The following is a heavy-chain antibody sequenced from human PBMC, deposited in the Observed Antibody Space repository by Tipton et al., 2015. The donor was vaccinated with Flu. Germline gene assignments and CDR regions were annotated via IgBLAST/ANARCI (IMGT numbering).Heavy chain of an antibody. D-gene: IGHD6-13*01. CDR3: ARGPLPDSNWYNGMDV. J-gene: IGHJ6*02. V-gene: IGHV3-13*01. CDR2: IGTSGDT. Sequence: SLRLSCAASGLTFSSYAMHWVRQVTGKGLEWVSGIGTSGDTYSAGSVKGRFTISRENAKNSLYPQMNSLRAGDTAVYYCARGPLPDSNWYNGMDVWGQGTTVTVFS. CDR1: GLTFSSYA.